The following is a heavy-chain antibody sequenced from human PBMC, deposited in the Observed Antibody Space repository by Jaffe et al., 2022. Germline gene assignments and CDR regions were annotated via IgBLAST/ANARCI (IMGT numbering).Heavy chain of an antibody. CDR2: IKQDGSEK. D-gene: IGHD6-6*01. Sequence: EVQLVESGGGLVQPGGSLRLSCAASGFTFSSYWMSWVRQAPGKGLEWVANIKQDGSEKYYVDSVKGRFTISRDNAKNSLYLQMNSLRAEDTAVYYCARVNWRISYSSSSPYFDYWGQGTLVTVSS. J-gene: IGHJ4*02. CDR1: GFTFSSYW. V-gene: IGHV3-7*01. CDR3: ARVNWRISYSSSSPYFDY.